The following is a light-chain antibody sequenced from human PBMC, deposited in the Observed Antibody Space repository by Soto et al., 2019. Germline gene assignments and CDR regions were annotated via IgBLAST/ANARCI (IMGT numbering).Light chain of an antibody. CDR1: QSINTF. Sequence: DIQVTQSPSSLSASVGDRVTITCRASQSINTFLNWYQQRPGKAPNLLIYGASNLQSGVPSRFSGGGSGTDFTLTISSLQPEDFATYYCQQTYTSRPWTFGRGTKVEIK. J-gene: IGKJ1*01. CDR2: GAS. V-gene: IGKV1-39*01. CDR3: QQTYTSRPWT.